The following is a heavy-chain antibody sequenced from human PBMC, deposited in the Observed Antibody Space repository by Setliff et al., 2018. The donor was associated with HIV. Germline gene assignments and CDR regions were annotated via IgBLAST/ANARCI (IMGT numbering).Heavy chain of an antibody. Sequence: SETLSLTCSVSGGSIGNCYWSWIRQPPGKGLEWVGHIYSTGDTNYNPSLKSRVTISVDTSKNQFSLRLSSVTAADTAVYYCARAGYSSGWYKNAFDIWGQGTMVTVSS. CDR2: IYSTGDT. CDR1: GGSIGNCY. CDR3: ARAGYSSGWYKNAFDI. J-gene: IGHJ3*02. V-gene: IGHV4-59*12. D-gene: IGHD6-19*01.